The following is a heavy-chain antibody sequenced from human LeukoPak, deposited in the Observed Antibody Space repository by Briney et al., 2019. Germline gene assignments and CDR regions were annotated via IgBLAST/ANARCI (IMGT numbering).Heavy chain of an antibody. D-gene: IGHD3-10*02. CDR1: GFTFDDYA. V-gene: IGHV3-9*01. Sequence: PGGSLRLSCAASGFTFDDYAMHWVRQAPGKGLEWVSGISWKSDRIGYADSVKGRFTISRDNAKNSLYLQMNSLRAEDTAVYYCAELGITMIGGVWGKGTTVTISS. CDR3: AELGITMIGGV. CDR2: ISWKSDRI. J-gene: IGHJ6*04.